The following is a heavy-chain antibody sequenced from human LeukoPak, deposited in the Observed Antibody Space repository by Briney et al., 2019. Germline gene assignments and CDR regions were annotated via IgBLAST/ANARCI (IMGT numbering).Heavy chain of an antibody. CDR3: ARGPGYDILTGYLPIDY. D-gene: IGHD3-9*01. Sequence: ASVKVSCKASGYTFTSYGISWVRQAPGQGLEWMGWISAYNGNTNYAQKLQGRVTMTTDTSTSTAYMELRSLRSDDTAVYYCARGPGYDILTGYLPIDYWGQGTLATVSS. CDR2: ISAYNGNT. V-gene: IGHV1-18*01. J-gene: IGHJ4*02. CDR1: GYTFTSYG.